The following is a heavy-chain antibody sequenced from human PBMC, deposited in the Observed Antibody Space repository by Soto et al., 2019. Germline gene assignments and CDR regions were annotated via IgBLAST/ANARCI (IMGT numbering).Heavy chain of an antibody. J-gene: IGHJ3*02. D-gene: IGHD2-2*01. Sequence: GESLKISSQGSGYSFTSYWIGWVRQMPGKGLEWMGIIYPGDSDTRYSPSFQGQVTISADKSISTAYLQWSSLKASDTAMYYCARLPYCSSTSCLKSFAFDIWGQGTMVTVSS. CDR1: GYSFTSYW. V-gene: IGHV5-51*01. CDR2: IYPGDSDT. CDR3: ARLPYCSSTSCLKSFAFDI.